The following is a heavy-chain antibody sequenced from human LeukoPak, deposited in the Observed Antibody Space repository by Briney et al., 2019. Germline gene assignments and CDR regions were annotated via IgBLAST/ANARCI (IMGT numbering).Heavy chain of an antibody. CDR1: GYTFNKHG. Sequence: ASVKVSCKASGYTFNKHGISWVRQAPGQGLEWMGWISCYNGDTHYAQKFQGRVTLTTDTSTTTACMELRSLRSDDTALCYCARDPTNTSGRYAFFDYWGQGTLVTVSS. J-gene: IGHJ4*02. CDR2: ISCYNGDT. D-gene: IGHD6-19*01. CDR3: ARDPTNTSGRYAFFDY. V-gene: IGHV1-18*01.